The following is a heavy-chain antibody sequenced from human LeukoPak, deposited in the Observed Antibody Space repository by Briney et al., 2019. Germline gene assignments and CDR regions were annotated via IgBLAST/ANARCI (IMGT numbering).Heavy chain of an antibody. CDR1: GFTFNNYP. Sequence: GGSLRLSCATSGFTFNNYPMHWVRQAPGKGLEWVAVIGYDGRFKFHSDSVKGRFTISRDDSKNTLYLQMNSLRPEDTALYFCARDPTTGSPDYVVYWGEGTLVTVST. CDR3: ARDPTTGSPDYVVY. V-gene: IGHV3-30*04. D-gene: IGHD3-10*01. J-gene: IGHJ4*02. CDR2: IGYDGRFK.